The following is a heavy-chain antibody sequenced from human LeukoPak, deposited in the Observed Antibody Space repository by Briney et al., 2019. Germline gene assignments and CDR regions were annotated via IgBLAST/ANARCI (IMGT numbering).Heavy chain of an antibody. J-gene: IGHJ4*02. CDR1: GFTFSSYA. Sequence: PGGSLRLSCAASGFTFSSYAMSWVRQAPGKGLEWVSAISGSGGSTYYADSVKGRFTISRDNSKNTLYLQMNSLRAGDTAVYYCAKDSLFHYGDYVVYWGQGTLVTVST. CDR2: ISGSGGST. CDR3: AKDSLFHYGDYVVY. V-gene: IGHV3-23*01. D-gene: IGHD4-17*01.